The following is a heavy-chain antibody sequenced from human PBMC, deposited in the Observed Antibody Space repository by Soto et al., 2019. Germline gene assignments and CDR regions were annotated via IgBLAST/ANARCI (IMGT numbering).Heavy chain of an antibody. CDR2: IIPIFGTA. CDR1: GGPFRIYA. D-gene: IGHD6-13*01. J-gene: IGHJ6*02. Sequence: SVQVSCKASGGPFRIYAIRWVRQAPGQRFEWMGGIIPIFGTANYAQKFQGRVTITSDKSTSTAYMELSSLRSEETAVYYCARAGAADTSPRVSEPYFHYGMDVWGQGTTVTVSS. CDR3: ARAGAADTSPRVSEPYFHYGMDV. V-gene: IGHV1-69*06.